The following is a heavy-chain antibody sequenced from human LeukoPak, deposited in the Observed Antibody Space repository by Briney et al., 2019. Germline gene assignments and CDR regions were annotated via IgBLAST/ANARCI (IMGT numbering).Heavy chain of an antibody. V-gene: IGHV4-59*01. J-gene: IGHJ4*02. D-gene: IGHD6-13*01. CDR2: IYYSGST. Sequence: SETLSLTCTVSGGSMSSYYWSWIRQPPGKGLEWIGYIYYSGSTNYNPSLKSRVTISVDTSKNQFTLKLSSVTAADTAVYYCAKSWRSRSWNGDYFDYWGQGTLVTVSS. CDR3: AKSWRSRSWNGDYFDY. CDR1: GGSMSSYY.